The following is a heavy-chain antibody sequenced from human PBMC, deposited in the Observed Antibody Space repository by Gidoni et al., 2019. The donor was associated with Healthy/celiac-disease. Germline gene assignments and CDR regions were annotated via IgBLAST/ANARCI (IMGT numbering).Heavy chain of an antibody. Sequence: EVQLVESGGGLVQPGGSLRLSCAASGFTFSSYSMNWVRQAPGKGLEWVAYISSSSSTIYYADSVKGRFTISRDNAKNSLYLQMNSLRAEDTAVYYCARDRTESSGWYLRVDHPGAFDIWGQGTMVTVSS. V-gene: IGHV3-48*01. D-gene: IGHD6-19*01. CDR3: ARDRTESSGWYLRVDHPGAFDI. J-gene: IGHJ3*02. CDR2: ISSSSSTI. CDR1: GFTFSSYS.